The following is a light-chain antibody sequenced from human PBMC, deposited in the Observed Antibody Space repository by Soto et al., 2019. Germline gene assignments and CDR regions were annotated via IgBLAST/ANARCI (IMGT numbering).Light chain of an antibody. V-gene: IGLV2-8*01. CDR1: SSDVGAYNY. J-gene: IGLJ1*01. CDR3: TSHAGTINFPYI. Sequence: QSVLTQPASVSGSPGQSITISCTGTSSDVGAYNYVSWYQHHPGKAPKLMVYGVNKRPSGVPDRFSGSKSGNTASLTVSGLQAEDEADYYCTSHAGTINFPYIFGTGTKVTV. CDR2: GVN.